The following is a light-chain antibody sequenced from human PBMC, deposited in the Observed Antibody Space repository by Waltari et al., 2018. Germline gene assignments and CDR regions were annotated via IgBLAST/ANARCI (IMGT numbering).Light chain of an antibody. V-gene: IGKV4-1*01. CDR2: WAF. CDR3: QQYYTTPCT. CDR1: HNILDSSNNKHH. J-gene: IGKJ2*02. Sequence: DIVMTQSPDSLAVSLGERATINCKSSHNILDSSNNKHHLAWYRQRPGQPPQVVIYWAFSRESGVPDRFTGSGSGTDFTLTISSLQADDVAVYYCQQYYTTPCTFGQGTRLEIK.